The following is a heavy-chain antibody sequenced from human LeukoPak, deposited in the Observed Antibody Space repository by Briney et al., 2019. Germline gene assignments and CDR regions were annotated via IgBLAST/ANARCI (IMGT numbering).Heavy chain of an antibody. CDR3: ARVPTTYYDFWSGYYDYYYMDV. J-gene: IGHJ6*03. CDR2: ISAYNGNT. V-gene: IGHV1-18*01. D-gene: IGHD3-3*01. CDR1: GYTFTSYG. Sequence: ASVKVSSKASGYTFTSYGISWVRQAPGQGLEWMGWISAYNGNTNYAQKLQGRVTMTTDTSTSTAYMELRSLRSDDTAVYYCARVPTTYYDFWSGYYDYYYMDVWGKGTTVTVSS.